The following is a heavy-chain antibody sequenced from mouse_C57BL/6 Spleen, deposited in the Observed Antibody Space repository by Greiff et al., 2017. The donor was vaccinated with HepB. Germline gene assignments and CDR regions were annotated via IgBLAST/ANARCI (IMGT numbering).Heavy chain of an antibody. J-gene: IGHJ4*01. CDR2: INPSTGGT. V-gene: IGHV1-43*01. Sequence: EVQLQQSGPELVKPGASVKIYCKASGYSFTGYYMHWVKQSSEKSLEWTGEINPSTGGTSYNQKFKGKATLTVDKSSSTAYMQLNSLTTEESAVYYCARGAYYDYGDAMDYLGQGTSVTVSS. D-gene: IGHD2-4*01. CDR1: GYSFTGYY. CDR3: ARGAYYDYGDAMDY.